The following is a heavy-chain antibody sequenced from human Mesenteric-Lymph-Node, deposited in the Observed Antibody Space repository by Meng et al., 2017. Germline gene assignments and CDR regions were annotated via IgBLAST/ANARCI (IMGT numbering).Heavy chain of an antibody. D-gene: IGHD1-26*01. CDR1: GFTFSDYY. CDR3: ATFSGSSYYFDY. J-gene: IGHJ4*02. CDR2: IYPGDSDT. V-gene: IGHV5-51*01. Sequence: GESLKISCAASGFTFSDYYMSWIRQAPGKGLEWMGIIYPGDSDTRYSPSFQGQVTISADKSISTAYLQWSSLKASDTAMYYCATFSGSSYYFDYWGQGTLVTVSS.